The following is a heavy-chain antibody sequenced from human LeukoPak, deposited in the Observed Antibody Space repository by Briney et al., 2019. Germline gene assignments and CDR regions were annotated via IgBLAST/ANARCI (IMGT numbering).Heavy chain of an antibody. J-gene: IGHJ4*02. V-gene: IGHV3-33*01. D-gene: IGHD2-15*01. CDR1: GFTFSSYG. CDR3: ARGPQYCTGGSCYSGFDY. CDR2: IWYDGSNK. Sequence: GRSLRLSCAASGFTFSSYGMHWVRQAPGKGLEWVAVIWYDGSNKYYADSVKGRFTISRDNSKNTVYLQMNSLRAEDTAVYYCARGPQYCTGGSCYSGFDYWGQGTLVTVSS.